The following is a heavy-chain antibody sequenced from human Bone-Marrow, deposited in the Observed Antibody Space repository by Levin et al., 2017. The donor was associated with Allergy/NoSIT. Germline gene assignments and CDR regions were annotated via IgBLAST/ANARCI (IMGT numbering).Heavy chain of an antibody. D-gene: IGHD6-13*01. CDR2: IGSGGVP. CDR1: GFTFSSYA. CDR3: AKAREAGARSFDY. Sequence: ETLSLTCAASGFTFSSYAMSWVRQAPGKGLELVSTIGSGGVPYYADSVKGRLTISRDVSKNTVFLQMDSLRAEDTAVYYCAKAREAGARSFDYWGQGTQVTVSS. J-gene: IGHJ4*02. V-gene: IGHV3-23*01.